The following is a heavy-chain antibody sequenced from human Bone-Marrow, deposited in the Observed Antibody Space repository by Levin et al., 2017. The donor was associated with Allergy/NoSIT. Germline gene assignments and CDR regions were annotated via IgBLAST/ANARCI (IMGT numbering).Heavy chain of an antibody. CDR2: ISSSGSYT. V-gene: IGHV3-11*03. J-gene: IGHJ4*02. CDR3: ARLLDYGDYFDC. D-gene: IGHD4-17*01. Sequence: GESLKISCAASGFTFSDYYMTWVRQAPGKGLEWISYISSSGSYTNYADSVKGRVTISRDNDKNSLHLQMSSLRAEDTAVYFCARLLDYGDYFDCWGQGTLVTVSS. CDR1: GFTFSDYY.